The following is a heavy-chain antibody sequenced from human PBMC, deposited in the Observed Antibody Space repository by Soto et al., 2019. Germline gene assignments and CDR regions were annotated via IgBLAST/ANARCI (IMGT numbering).Heavy chain of an antibody. Sequence: GASVKVSCKASGYTFTSYGISWVRQAPGQGLEWMGWISPNSGNTNYAQKLQGWVTMTRDTSTSTAYMELSRLRSDDTAVYYCARSAILTGYPYNWFDPWGQGTLVTVSS. CDR1: GYTFTSYG. V-gene: IGHV1-18*01. D-gene: IGHD3-9*01. CDR2: ISPNSGNT. CDR3: ARSAILTGYPYNWFDP. J-gene: IGHJ5*02.